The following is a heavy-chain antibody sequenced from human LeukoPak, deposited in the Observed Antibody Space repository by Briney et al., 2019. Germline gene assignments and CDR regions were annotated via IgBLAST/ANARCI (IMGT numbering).Heavy chain of an antibody. CDR3: ARGRRGSYYRYYYYYMDV. V-gene: IGHV4-59*01. D-gene: IGHD1-26*01. Sequence: PSETLSLTCTVSGGSISSYYWSWIRQPPGKGLEWIGYIYYSGSTNYNPSLKSRVTISVDTSKNQFSLKLSSVTAADTAVYYCARGRRGSYYRYYYYYMDVWGKGTTVTISS. J-gene: IGHJ6*03. CDR1: GGSISSYY. CDR2: IYYSGST.